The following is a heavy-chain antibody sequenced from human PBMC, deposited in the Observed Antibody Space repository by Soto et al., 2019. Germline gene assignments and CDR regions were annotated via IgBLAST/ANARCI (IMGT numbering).Heavy chain of an antibody. CDR2: IYPGDPDI. V-gene: IGHV5-51*01. CDR1: GYSFTNYW. J-gene: IGHJ6*02. CDR3: ARQPSNGQWFV. D-gene: IGHD2-8*01. Sequence: GESLKISFKGSGYSFTNYWIGWVRQMPGKGLEWVAIIYPGDPDIRYSPSFQGQVTISADKSISTAYLQWSSLKASDTAIYYCARQPSNGQWFVWGQGTTVTVSS.